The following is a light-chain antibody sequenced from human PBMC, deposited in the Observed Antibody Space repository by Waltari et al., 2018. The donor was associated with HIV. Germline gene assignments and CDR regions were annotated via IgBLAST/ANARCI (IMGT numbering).Light chain of an antibody. CDR1: RRDVGTYDY. V-gene: IGLV2-23*02. J-gene: IGLJ1*01. Sequence: QSALTQPASVSGSPGQAITISCTGSRRDVGTYDYISWYQQHPGTAPKLIISDVTERPSGISNRFSGSKSGTTASLTISGLQAEDEAEYFCCSFAGSNFVFGSGTKVTVL. CDR2: DVT. CDR3: CSFAGSNFV.